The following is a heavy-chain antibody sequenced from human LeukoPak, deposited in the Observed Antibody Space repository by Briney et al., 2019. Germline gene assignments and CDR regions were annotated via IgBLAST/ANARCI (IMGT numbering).Heavy chain of an antibody. D-gene: IGHD1-26*01. Sequence: GGSLRLSCEASGFIFNSFWMHWVRHCPGKGLVWVARIKTDGSESSYADFVRGRFIISRDNARNTLFLQMDSLRDDDTAVYFCARDVGPYGGSPGGDWGLGTLVTVSS. CDR1: GFIFNSFW. CDR3: ARDVGPYGGSPGGD. V-gene: IGHV3-74*01. CDR2: IKTDGSES. J-gene: IGHJ4*02.